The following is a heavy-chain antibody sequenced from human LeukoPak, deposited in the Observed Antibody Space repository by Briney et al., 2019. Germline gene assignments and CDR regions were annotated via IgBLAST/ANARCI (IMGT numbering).Heavy chain of an antibody. J-gene: IGHJ4*02. CDR2: INPNSGGT. CDR3: ARPRGYSYLYYFDY. CDR1: GYTFTSYG. Sequence: ASVKVSCKASGYTFTSYGISWVRQAPGQGLEWMGWINPNSGGTNYAQKFQGRVTMTRDTSISTAYMELSRLRSDDTAVYYCARPRGYSYLYYFDYWGQGTLVTVSS. V-gene: IGHV1-2*02. D-gene: IGHD5-18*01.